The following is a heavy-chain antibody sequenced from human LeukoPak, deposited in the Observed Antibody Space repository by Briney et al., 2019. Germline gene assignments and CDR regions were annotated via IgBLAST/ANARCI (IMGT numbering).Heavy chain of an antibody. Sequence: SETLSLTCTVSGGSICSDYWSWIRPPPGKGVGCRWYIYSSGSTTYNPSLKSRATISVHKSKHQFSLNVSSVAAAGTARSYCMGVRRYGRDYYYYYIDVWGKGTTVTVSS. D-gene: IGHD5-18*01. CDR1: GGSICSDY. J-gene: IGHJ6*03. CDR2: IYSSGST. V-gene: IGHV4-59*12. CDR3: MGVRRYGRDYYYYYIDV.